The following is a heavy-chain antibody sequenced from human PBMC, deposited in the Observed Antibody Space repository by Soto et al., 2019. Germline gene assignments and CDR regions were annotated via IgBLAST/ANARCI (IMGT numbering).Heavy chain of an antibody. J-gene: IGHJ5*01. V-gene: IGHV3-23*01. Sequence: LRLSCAASGFTFSSYAMICVRQAPGKGLEWVSAISGSGGSTYYADSVKGRFTISRDNSKNTLYLQMNSLRAEDTAVYYCATTVAGRGGWFDSWGQGTLVTVSS. CDR2: ISGSGGST. CDR3: ATTVAGRGGWFDS. CDR1: GFTFSSYA. D-gene: IGHD6-19*01.